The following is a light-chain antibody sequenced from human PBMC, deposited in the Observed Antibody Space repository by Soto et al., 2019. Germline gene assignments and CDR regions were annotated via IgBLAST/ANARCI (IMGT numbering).Light chain of an antibody. CDR1: QAISSY. V-gene: IGKV1-9*01. CDR3: QQLNSFPIT. CDR2: AAS. Sequence: DIQFTQSPSSLSSSGLDIVSITFLASQAISSYLAWYQQKPGRAPKLLIYAASTLQSGVPSRFSGSGSGTEFTLTITSLQPEDFATYYCQQLNSFPITFGQGTRLEIK. J-gene: IGKJ5*01.